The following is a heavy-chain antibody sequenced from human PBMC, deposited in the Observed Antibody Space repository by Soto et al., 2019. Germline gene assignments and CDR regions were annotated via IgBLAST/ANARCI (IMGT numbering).Heavy chain of an antibody. CDR2: ISSSGTSI. CDR1: GFTFSRYE. Sequence: EVQLVESGGGLVQPGGSLRLSCAASGFTFSRYELNWVRQAPGKGLEWVASISSSGTSIYYAVSVKGRFSISRDNDKNSVFLAMSSRRVDDTAVYYCARERDYIGGRYGEAFDFWGQGTMVTVSS. V-gene: IGHV3-48*03. CDR3: ARERDYIGGRYGEAFDF. J-gene: IGHJ4*02. D-gene: IGHD2-15*01.